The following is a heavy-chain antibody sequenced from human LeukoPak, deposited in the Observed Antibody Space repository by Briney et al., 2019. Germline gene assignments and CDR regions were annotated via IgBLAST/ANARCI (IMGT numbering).Heavy chain of an antibody. V-gene: IGHV3-23*01. CDR2: ISGSGGST. J-gene: IGHJ4*02. D-gene: IGHD3-22*01. CDR1: GFTFSSYA. CDR3: AKVPVPYYYDSSGFEFDY. Sequence: SGGSLRLSCAASGFTFSSYAMSWVRQAPGKGLEWVSAISGSGGSTYYADSVKGRFTISRDNSKNTLYLQMNSLRAEDTAVYYCAKVPVPYYYDSSGFEFDYWGQGTLVTVSS.